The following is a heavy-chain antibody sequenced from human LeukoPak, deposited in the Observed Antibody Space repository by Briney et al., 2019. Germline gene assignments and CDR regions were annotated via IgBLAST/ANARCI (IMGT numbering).Heavy chain of an antibody. J-gene: IGHJ4*02. Sequence: GGSLRLSCAASGFTFSSYSMNWVRQAPGKGLGWVSSISSSSSYIYYADSVKGRFTISRDNAKNSLYLQMNSLRAEDTAVYYCARAGYSSGWCFDYWGQGTLVTVSS. CDR2: ISSSSSYI. CDR1: GFTFSSYS. V-gene: IGHV3-21*01. CDR3: ARAGYSSGWCFDY. D-gene: IGHD6-19*01.